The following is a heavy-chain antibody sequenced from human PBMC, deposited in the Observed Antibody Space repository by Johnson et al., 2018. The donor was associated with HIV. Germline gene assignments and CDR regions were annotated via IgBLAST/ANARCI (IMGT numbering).Heavy chain of an antibody. CDR3: ARDGSNFGAFDI. D-gene: IGHD1-1*01. J-gene: IGHJ3*02. V-gene: IGHV3-30*03. CDR1: GFTFVSSS. Sequence: VQSVESGGGLVQPGRSLRLSCAASGFTFVSSSMSWVRQAPGKGLEWVAVISYDGSNKYYADSVKGRFTISRDNSKNTLYIQMNSLRAEDTAVYYCARDGSNFGAFDIWGQGTMVTVSS. CDR2: ISYDGSNK.